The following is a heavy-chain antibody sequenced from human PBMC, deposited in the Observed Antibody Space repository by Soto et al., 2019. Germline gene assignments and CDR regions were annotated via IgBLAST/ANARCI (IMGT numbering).Heavy chain of an antibody. CDR3: AKDWSSHPPDY. D-gene: IGHD3-3*01. Sequence: GGSLRLSCAASGFTFSSYGMHWVRQAPGKGLEWVAVISYDGSNKYYADSVKGRFTISRDNSKNTLCLQMNSLRAEDTAVYYCAKDWSSHPPDYWGQGTLVTVSS. V-gene: IGHV3-30*18. CDR2: ISYDGSNK. J-gene: IGHJ4*02. CDR1: GFTFSSYG.